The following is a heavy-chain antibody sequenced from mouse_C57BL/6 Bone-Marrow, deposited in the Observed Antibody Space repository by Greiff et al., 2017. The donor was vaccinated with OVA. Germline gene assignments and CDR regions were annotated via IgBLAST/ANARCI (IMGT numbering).Heavy chain of an antibody. J-gene: IGHJ4*01. Sequence: DVKLVESGGDLVKPGGSLKLSCAASGFTFSSYGMSWVRQTPDKRLEWVATISSGGSYTYYPDSVKGRFTISRDNAKNTLYLQMSSLKSEDTAMYYCARRGVSYYAMDYWGQGTSVTVSS. CDR3: ARRGVSYYAMDY. CDR2: ISSGGSYT. D-gene: IGHD2-2*01. CDR1: GFTFSSYG. V-gene: IGHV5-6*02.